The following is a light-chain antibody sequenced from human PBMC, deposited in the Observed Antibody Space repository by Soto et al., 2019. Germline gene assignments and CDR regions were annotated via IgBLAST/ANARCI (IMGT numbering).Light chain of an antibody. J-gene: IGKJ1*01. V-gene: IGKV1-17*01. CDR1: QAITND. CDR3: LQHNSYPRT. Sequence: DIQMTQSPSSLSASVGDRVTITCRASQAITNDLSWYQQKPGEPPKRLIYAASTFHSGVPSRFSGSGSGTEFTLTISSLQPEDFATYFCLQHNSYPRTFGQGTKVEIK. CDR2: AAS.